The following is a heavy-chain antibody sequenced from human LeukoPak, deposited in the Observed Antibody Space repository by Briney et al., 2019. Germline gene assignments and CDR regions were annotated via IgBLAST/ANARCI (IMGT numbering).Heavy chain of an antibody. D-gene: IGHD3-10*01. CDR3: AREPPNYYGSGGFDY. Sequence: PSETLSLTCTVSGYSISSGYYWGWIRQPAGKGLEWIGRIYTSGSTNYNPSLKSRVTISVDTSKNQFSLKLSSVTAADTAVYYCAREPPNYYGSGGFDYWGQGTLVTVSS. CDR1: GYSISSGYY. J-gene: IGHJ4*02. CDR2: IYTSGST. V-gene: IGHV4-61*02.